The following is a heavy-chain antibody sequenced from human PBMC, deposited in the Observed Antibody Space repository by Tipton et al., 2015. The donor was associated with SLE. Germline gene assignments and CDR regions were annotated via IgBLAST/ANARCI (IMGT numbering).Heavy chain of an antibody. CDR2: IYYSGST. V-gene: IGHV4-59*01. CDR1: GGSISSYY. J-gene: IGHJ6*03. D-gene: IGHD4-23*01. CDR3: TSDVRCGGNFYYYMGV. Sequence: TLSLTCTVSGGSISSYYWSWIRQPPGKGLEWIGYIYYSGSTNYNPSLKSRVTISVDTSKNQFSLKLSSVTAADTAVYYCTSDVRCGGNFYYYMGVWGKGTTVPVSS.